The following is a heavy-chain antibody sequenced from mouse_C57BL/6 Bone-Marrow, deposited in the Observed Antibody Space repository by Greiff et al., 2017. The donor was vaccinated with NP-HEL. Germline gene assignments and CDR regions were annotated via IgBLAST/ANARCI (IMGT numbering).Heavy chain of an antibody. CDR1: GYTFISYW. CDR2: IDPSDSYT. Sequence: QVQLQQPGAELVMPGASVKLSCKASGYTFISYWMHWVKQRPGQGLEWIGEIDPSDSYTNYNQKFKGKSTLTVDKSSSTAYMQLSSLTSEDSAVYYRARSANSIAYWGQGPLVTVSA. V-gene: IGHV1-69*01. CDR3: ARSANSIAY. D-gene: IGHD4-1*01. J-gene: IGHJ3*01.